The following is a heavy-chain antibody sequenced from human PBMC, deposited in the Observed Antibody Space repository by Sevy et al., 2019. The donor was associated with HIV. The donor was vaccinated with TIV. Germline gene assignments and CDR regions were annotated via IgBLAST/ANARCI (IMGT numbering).Heavy chain of an antibody. Sequence: GGSLRLSCAASGFTFSSYWMHWVRQAPGKGLVWVSRINSDGSSTSYGDSVKGRFTISRDNAKNTLYLQMKSLRAEDTAVYYCARDFWSGYYTRGRDYYYGMDVWGQGTTVTVSS. V-gene: IGHV3-74*01. CDR2: INSDGSST. CDR1: GFTFSSYW. CDR3: ARDFWSGYYTRGRDYYYGMDV. J-gene: IGHJ6*02. D-gene: IGHD3-3*01.